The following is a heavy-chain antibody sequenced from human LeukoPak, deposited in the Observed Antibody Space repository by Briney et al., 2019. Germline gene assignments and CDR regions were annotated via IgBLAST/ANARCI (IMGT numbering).Heavy chain of an antibody. D-gene: IGHD2-15*01. CDR3: ARGGAGGRAFDI. Sequence: SQTLSLTCALSGDRVSSNSSALHWIRQSPSRGLEWLGRTYYRSKWYNDYAVSVKSRLTINPDTSKNQFPLQLNSGTPEGTAVYYCARGGAGGRAFDIWGQGTMVTVSS. CDR2: TYYRSKWYN. J-gene: IGHJ3*02. CDR1: GDRVSSNSSA. V-gene: IGHV6-1*01.